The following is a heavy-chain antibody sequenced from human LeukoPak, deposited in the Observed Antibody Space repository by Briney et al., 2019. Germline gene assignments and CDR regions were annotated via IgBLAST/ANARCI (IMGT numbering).Heavy chain of an antibody. Sequence: SETLSLTCTVSGGSIRSSYYYWGWIRQPPGKGLEWIGSIYDSGSTYYNPSLKSRVTISVDTSKNQFSLKLSSVTAADTAVYYCARSWGEDYWGQGTLVTVSS. D-gene: IGHD3-16*01. CDR3: ARSWGEDY. V-gene: IGHV4-39*07. J-gene: IGHJ4*02. CDR2: IYDSGST. CDR1: GGSIRSSYYY.